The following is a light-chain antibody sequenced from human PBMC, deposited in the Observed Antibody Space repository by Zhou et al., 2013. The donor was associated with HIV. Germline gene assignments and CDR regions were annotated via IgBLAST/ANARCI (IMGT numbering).Light chain of an antibody. CDR1: QSISSY. CDR3: QHTYERPLS. V-gene: IGKV1-39*01. J-gene: IGKJ4*01. Sequence: DIQMTQSPSSLSASVGDRVTITCRSSQSISSYLNWYQQKPGKAPKLLIYGISNLQSGVPSRFSGSGSGTDFTLTIHGLHREDYATYYCQHTYERPLSFGGGPR. CDR2: GIS.